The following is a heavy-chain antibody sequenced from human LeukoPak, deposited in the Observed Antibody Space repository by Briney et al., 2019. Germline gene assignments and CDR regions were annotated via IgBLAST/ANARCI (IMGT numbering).Heavy chain of an antibody. V-gene: IGHV3-48*01. CDR3: ARGYGAYFDY. CDR1: GFTFSSYS. J-gene: IGHJ4*02. CDR2: ISSSSPTI. D-gene: IGHD4-17*01. Sequence: PGGSLRLSCAASGFTFSSYSMNWVRQAPGKGLEWVSYISSSSPTIYYADSVKGRFTISRDNAKNSLYLQMNSLRAEDTAVYYCARGYGAYFDYWGQGTLVTVSS.